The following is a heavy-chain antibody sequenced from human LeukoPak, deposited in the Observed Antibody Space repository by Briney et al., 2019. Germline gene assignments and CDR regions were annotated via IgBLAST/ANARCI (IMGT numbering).Heavy chain of an antibody. CDR3: ARLDSSGYYYLEY. J-gene: IGHJ4*02. CDR1: GGSISSYY. D-gene: IGHD3-22*01. V-gene: IGHV4-59*08. CDR2: IYYSGST. Sequence: KSSETLSLTCTVSGGSISSYYWSWIRQPPGKGLEWIGYIYYSGSTNYNPSLKSRVTISVDTSRNQFSLKLSSVTAADTAVYYCARLDSSGYYYLEYWGQGTLVTVSS.